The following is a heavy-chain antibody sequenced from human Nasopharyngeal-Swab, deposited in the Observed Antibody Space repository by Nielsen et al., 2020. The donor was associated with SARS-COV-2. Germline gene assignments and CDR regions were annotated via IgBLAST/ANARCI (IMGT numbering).Heavy chain of an antibody. V-gene: IGHV4-30-2*01. CDR2: MYFSGNS. CDR1: GVSIGSGGYS. CDR3: ARAGAYDFWSLDV. D-gene: IGHD3-3*01. Sequence: SQTLSLTCDVSGVSIGSGGYSWSWIWQPPGKGLECIGYMYFSGNSYYNPSFKSRVTISGDRSKNQFSLKMTSVTAADTAIYYCARAGAYDFWSLDVWGQGTTVTVSS. J-gene: IGHJ6*01.